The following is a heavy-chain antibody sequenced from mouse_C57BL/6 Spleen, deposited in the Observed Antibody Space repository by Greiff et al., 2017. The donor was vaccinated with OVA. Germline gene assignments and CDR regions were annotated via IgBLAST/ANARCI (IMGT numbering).Heavy chain of an antibody. CDR3: ARNLYYSKYYYAMDY. J-gene: IGHJ4*01. Sequence: QVQLQQSGPELVKPGASVKISCKASGYTFTDYYINWVKQRPGQGLEWIGWIFPGSGSTYYNEKFKGKATLTVDKSSSTAYMLLSSLTSEDSAVYFCARNLYYSKYYYAMDYWGQGTSVTVSS. V-gene: IGHV1-75*01. CDR1: GYTFTDYY. D-gene: IGHD2-5*01. CDR2: IFPGSGST.